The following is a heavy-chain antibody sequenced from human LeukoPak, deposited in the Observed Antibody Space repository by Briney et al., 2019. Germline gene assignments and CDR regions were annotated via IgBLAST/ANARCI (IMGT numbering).Heavy chain of an antibody. Sequence: PGGSLRLSCAASGFTFSSYGMHWVRKAPGKGLEWVAVISYDGSNKYYADSVKGRFTISRDNSKNTLYLQMNSLRAEDTAVYYCAKAWRAFDYWGQGTLVTVSS. D-gene: IGHD1-1*01. CDR2: ISYDGSNK. J-gene: IGHJ4*02. V-gene: IGHV3-30*18. CDR1: GFTFSSYG. CDR3: AKAWRAFDY.